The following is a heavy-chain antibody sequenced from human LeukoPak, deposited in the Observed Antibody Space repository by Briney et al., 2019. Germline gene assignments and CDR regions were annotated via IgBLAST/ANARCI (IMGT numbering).Heavy chain of an antibody. CDR1: GFPFSSYS. CDR3: ARSIPYGTTWYGRSDY. Sequence: PGGSLRLSCAASGFPFSSYSMTWVRQAPGKGLVWVANIKPDGTTKFYVDSVKGRVTISRDNALNSLYLQMNSLRAEDTAIYYCARSIPYGTTWYGRSDYWGQGTLVTVSS. D-gene: IGHD6-13*01. V-gene: IGHV3-7*03. J-gene: IGHJ4*02. CDR2: IKPDGTTK.